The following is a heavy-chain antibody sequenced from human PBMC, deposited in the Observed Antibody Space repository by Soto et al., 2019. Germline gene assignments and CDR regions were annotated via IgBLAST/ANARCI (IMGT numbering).Heavy chain of an antibody. J-gene: IGHJ6*02. CDR1: GFTFRTYT. Sequence: EVQLVESGGGLVKPGGSLRLSCISSGFTFRTYTMNWVRQAPGTGLEWVSGIRGFSPYTFYAESVKGRFTISRDNAKNSLYLQTNSLRAEDTAVYYCARDRGYDAHDYYYNAMDVWGQGTTVTVSS. D-gene: IGHD2-15*01. CDR3: ARDRGYDAHDYYYNAMDV. V-gene: IGHV3-21*01. CDR2: IRGFSPYT.